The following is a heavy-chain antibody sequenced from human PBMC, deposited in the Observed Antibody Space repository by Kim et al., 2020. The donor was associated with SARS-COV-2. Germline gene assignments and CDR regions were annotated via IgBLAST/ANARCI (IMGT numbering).Heavy chain of an antibody. D-gene: IGHD3-10*01. J-gene: IGHJ4*02. CDR1: GFTFSNAW. V-gene: IGHV3-15*01. Sequence: GGSLRLSCAASGFTFSNAWMSWVRQAPGKGLEWVGRIKSKTDGGTTDYAAPVKGRFTISRDDSKNTLYLQMNSLKTEDTAVYYCTTDSRRLWFGSLWGDYWGQGTLVTVSS. CDR3: TTDSRRLWFGSLWGDY. CDR2: IKSKTDGGTT.